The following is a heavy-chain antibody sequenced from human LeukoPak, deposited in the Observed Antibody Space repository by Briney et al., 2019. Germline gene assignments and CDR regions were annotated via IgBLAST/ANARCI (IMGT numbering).Heavy chain of an antibody. J-gene: IGHJ5*02. V-gene: IGHV1-2*02. D-gene: IGHD3-22*01. Sequence: ASVKVSCKASGYTFTGYYMHWVRQAPGQGLEWMGWINPNSGGTNYAQKLQGRVTMTRDTSISTAYMELSRLRSDDTAVYYCARDLVGSNYYDSSGYFNWFGPWGQGTLVTVSS. CDR3: ARDLVGSNYYDSSGYFNWFGP. CDR2: INPNSGGT. CDR1: GYTFTGYY.